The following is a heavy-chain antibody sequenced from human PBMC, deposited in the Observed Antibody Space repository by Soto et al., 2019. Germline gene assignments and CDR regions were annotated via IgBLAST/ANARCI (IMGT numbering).Heavy chain of an antibody. CDR3: VSRLGYGYAMDV. D-gene: IGHD5-12*01. CDR2: IYYSGNT. Sequence: TSETLSLTCTVSGDSITSGGYYWVLIRQPPGKGLEWIGSIYYSGNTFYNPSLKSRVTISRDTSRNQFSLRLSSVTAADTAVYYCVSRLGYGYAMDVWGQGTTVTVSS. CDR1: GDSITSGGYY. J-gene: IGHJ6*02. V-gene: IGHV4-39*01.